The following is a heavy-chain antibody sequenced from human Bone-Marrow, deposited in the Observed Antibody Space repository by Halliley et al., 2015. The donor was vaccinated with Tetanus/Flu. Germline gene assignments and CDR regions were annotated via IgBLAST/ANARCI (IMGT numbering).Heavy chain of an antibody. J-gene: IGHJ4*02. D-gene: IGHD2-2*01. V-gene: IGHV3-49*04. CDR3: TRGGIVPAALYSIY. CDR2: IKTQVFGGTT. Sequence: SLRLSCRTSGFTFGDFAMTWVRQAPGKGLEWVGFIKTQVFGGTTEYAASVQGRFTISRDDSKSIAYLQMNSLKTEDTAVYYCTRGGIVPAALYSIYWGQGALVTVSS. CDR1: GFTFGDFA.